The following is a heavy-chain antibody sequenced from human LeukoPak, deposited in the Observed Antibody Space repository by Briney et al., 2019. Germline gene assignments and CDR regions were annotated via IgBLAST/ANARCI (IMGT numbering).Heavy chain of an antibody. CDR1: GFTFSSYA. Sequence: GGSLSLSCAASGFTFSSYAMSWVRQAPGKGLEWVSGISGSGDNTYYADSVKGRFTISRDNSKNTLYVHVNSLGTEDTAAYYCAKGSYYDSSGSFYFDYWGQGTLVAVSS. J-gene: IGHJ4*02. CDR2: ISGSGDNT. V-gene: IGHV3-23*01. CDR3: AKGSYYDSSGSFYFDY. D-gene: IGHD3-22*01.